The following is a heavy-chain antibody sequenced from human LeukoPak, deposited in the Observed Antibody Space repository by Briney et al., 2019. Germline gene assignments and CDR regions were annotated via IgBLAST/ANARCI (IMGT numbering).Heavy chain of an antibody. Sequence: SETLSLTCTVSGGSIINSLWSWLRQPPGKGLVWCGFIYSSGSTNYNPSLKSRVTISVDTSKNQFSLKLTPVTAADTAVYYCARLYKYRGGWSTFDYWGQGTLVTVSS. CDR1: GGSIINSL. CDR2: IYSSGST. V-gene: IGHV4-59*08. CDR3: ARLYKYRGGWSTFDY. J-gene: IGHJ4*02. D-gene: IGHD6-19*01.